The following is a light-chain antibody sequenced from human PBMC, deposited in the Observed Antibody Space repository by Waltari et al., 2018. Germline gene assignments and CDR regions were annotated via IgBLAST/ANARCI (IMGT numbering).Light chain of an antibody. V-gene: IGKV3-15*01. CDR2: GAS. J-gene: IGKJ2*01. CDR3: QQYNNWYT. Sequence: EIVMTQSPATLSVSPGERATLSCRASQSVSRNLAWYQQKPGQAPRPLIYGASTRATGIPVRFSGSGSGTEFTLTISSMQSEDFAVYYCQQYNNWYTFGQGTKLEIK. CDR1: QSVSRN.